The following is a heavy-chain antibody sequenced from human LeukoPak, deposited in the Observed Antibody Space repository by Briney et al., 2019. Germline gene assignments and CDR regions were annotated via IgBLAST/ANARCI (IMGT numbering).Heavy chain of an antibody. D-gene: IGHD3-22*01. J-gene: IGHJ3*02. V-gene: IGHV4-59*05. Sequence: SETLSLTCTVSGGSISSYYWSWIRQPPGKGLEWIGSIYYSGSTYYNPSLKSRVTISVDTSKNQFSLKLSSVPAADTAVYYCARHRMYYYDSSGRGVADAFDIWGQGTMVTVSS. CDR1: GGSISSYY. CDR3: ARHRMYYYDSSGRGVADAFDI. CDR2: IYYSGST.